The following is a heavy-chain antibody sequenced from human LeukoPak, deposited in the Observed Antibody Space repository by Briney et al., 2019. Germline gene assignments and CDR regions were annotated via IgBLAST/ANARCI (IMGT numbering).Heavy chain of an antibody. CDR2: IKSETDGGTT. CDR1: GFTFSSYA. J-gene: IGHJ4*02. V-gene: IGHV3-15*07. Sequence: GGSLRLSCAASGFTFSSYAMNWVRQAPGKGLEWVGRIKSETDGGTTDYAAPVKGTFTISRDDSENTLYLQMNSLKTEDTAVYYCTRRSSAAGRQYFDYWGQGTLVTVSS. D-gene: IGHD6-13*01. CDR3: TRRSSAAGRQYFDY.